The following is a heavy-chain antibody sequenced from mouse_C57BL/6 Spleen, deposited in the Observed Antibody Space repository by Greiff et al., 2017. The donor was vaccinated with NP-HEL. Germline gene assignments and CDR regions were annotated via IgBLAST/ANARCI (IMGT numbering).Heavy chain of an antibody. D-gene: IGHD2-4*01. Sequence: EVQLVESGGGLVKPGGSLKLSCAASGFTFSSYAMSWVRQTPEKRLEWVATISDGGSYTYYPDNVKGRITISRDNAKNNLYLQMSHLKSEDTAMYYCAREGFNDYLFAYWGQGTLVTVSA. CDR2: ISDGGSYT. V-gene: IGHV5-4*01. CDR3: AREGFNDYLFAY. CDR1: GFTFSSYA. J-gene: IGHJ3*01.